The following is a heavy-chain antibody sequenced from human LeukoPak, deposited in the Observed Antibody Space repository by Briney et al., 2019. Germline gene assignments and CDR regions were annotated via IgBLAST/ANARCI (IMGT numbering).Heavy chain of an antibody. CDR1: GGTFSSYA. D-gene: IGHD5-12*01. CDR2: IIPILGIA. Sequence: GASVKVSCKASGGTFSSYAISWVRQAPGQGLEWMGRIIPILGIANYAQKFQGRVTFTADKSTSTAYMELSSLRSEDTAVYYCARDGNSGYDYWGQGTLVTVSS. J-gene: IGHJ4*02. CDR3: ARDGNSGYDY. V-gene: IGHV1-69*04.